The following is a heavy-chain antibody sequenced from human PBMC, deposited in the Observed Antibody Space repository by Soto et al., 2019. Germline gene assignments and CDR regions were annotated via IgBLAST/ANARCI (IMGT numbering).Heavy chain of an antibody. Sequence: QVQLQESGPGLVKPSETLSLTCTVSGGSISTYYWSWIRQPPGKGLEWIGYIYYSGSTKYNPSLKSRVTISVDTSENQFSLKLSSVTAADTAVYYCARGGFCSGGSCYSHYYYSGMGVWGQGTTVTASS. D-gene: IGHD2-15*01. CDR1: GGSISTYY. CDR2: IYYSGST. CDR3: ARGGFCSGGSCYSHYYYSGMGV. V-gene: IGHV4-59*01. J-gene: IGHJ6*02.